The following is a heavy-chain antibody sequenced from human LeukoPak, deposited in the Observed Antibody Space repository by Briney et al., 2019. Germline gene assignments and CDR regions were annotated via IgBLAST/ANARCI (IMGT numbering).Heavy chain of an antibody. Sequence: AGGSLRLSCAASGFTFSSYGMHWVRPAPGKGLEWVAFIRYDGSNKYYADSVKGRFTISRDNSKNTLYLQMNSLRAEDTAVYYCAKDGEYYYGSGSYYSDAFDIWGQGTMVTVSS. J-gene: IGHJ3*02. CDR2: IRYDGSNK. CDR3: AKDGEYYYGSGSYYSDAFDI. CDR1: GFTFSSYG. D-gene: IGHD3-10*01. V-gene: IGHV3-30*02.